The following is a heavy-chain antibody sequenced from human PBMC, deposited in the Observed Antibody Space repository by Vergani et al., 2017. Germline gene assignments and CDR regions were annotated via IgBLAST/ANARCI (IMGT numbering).Heavy chain of an antibody. CDR1: GFDFSSYI. CDR3: ARAIRSGFWSGHDY. V-gene: IGHV3-21*05. D-gene: IGHD3-3*01. J-gene: IGHJ4*02. CDR2: VSTGTKSQ. Sequence: EVQLVESGGGLVKRGGSLRLSCVVSGFDFSSYIMNWVRQAPGKGLEWVSFVSTGTKSQSYAESVKGRFTISRDSAKNSLYLQMDSLRAEDTAVYYCARAIRSGFWSGHDYWGQGTLVTVSS.